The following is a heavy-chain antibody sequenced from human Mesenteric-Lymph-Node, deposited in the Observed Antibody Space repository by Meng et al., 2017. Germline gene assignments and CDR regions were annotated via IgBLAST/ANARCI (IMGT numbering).Heavy chain of an antibody. Sequence: EVQLVGSGGGVVQPGVSLRLSCAASGFSFSNYWMHWVRQAPGKGLVWVSFINTDGSNTAYADSVKGRFTISRDNTKNTLYLQMNSLRVEDTAIYYCADITAGFWGQGTLVTVSS. CDR2: INTDGSNT. D-gene: IGHD3-10*01. CDR3: ADITAGF. J-gene: IGHJ4*02. V-gene: IGHV3-74*01. CDR1: GFSFSNYW.